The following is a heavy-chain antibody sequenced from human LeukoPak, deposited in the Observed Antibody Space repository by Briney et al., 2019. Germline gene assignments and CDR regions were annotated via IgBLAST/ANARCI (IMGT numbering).Heavy chain of an antibody. CDR2: IYHSGST. J-gene: IGHJ6*01. V-gene: IGHV4-30-2*01. CDR3: ATTDKNRYYINV. CDR1: GGSISSGGYY. Sequence: SETLSLTCTVSGGSISSGGYYWSWIRQPPGKGLERIGYIYHSGSTYYNPSLKSRVTISVDRSKNQFSLKLSSVTAADTAVYFCATTDKNRYYINVWGPGTTVIVSS. D-gene: IGHD2-21*01.